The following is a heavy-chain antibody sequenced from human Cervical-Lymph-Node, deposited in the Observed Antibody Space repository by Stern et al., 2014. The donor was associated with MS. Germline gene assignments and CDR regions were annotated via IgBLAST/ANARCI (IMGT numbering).Heavy chain of an antibody. D-gene: IGHD3-16*01. CDR2: LSYIGIN. J-gene: IGHJ4*02. CDR3: ARSDRLWGSFNY. Sequence: QVQLVESGPGLVKPSQTLSLTCTVSGASISTVGYYWSWIRQHPGTGLEWIAYLSYIGINYYSPSFKSRVSISADTSKNQFSLNLTPVPAADTALYYCARSDRLWGSFNYWGQGTLVAVPS. CDR1: GASISTVGYY. V-gene: IGHV4-31*03.